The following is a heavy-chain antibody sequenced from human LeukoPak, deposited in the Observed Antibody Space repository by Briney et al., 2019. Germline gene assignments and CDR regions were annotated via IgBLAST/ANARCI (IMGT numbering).Heavy chain of an antibody. J-gene: IGHJ4*02. CDR1: GFTFSSYA. CDR3: ANLTIAVAGTSVY. Sequence: LGGSLRLPRAASGFTFSSYAMSWVRQAPGKGLEWVSAISGSGGSTYYADSVKGRFTISRDNSKNTLYLQMNSLRAEDTAVYYCANLTIAVAGTSVYWGQGTLVTVSS. V-gene: IGHV3-23*01. CDR2: ISGSGGST. D-gene: IGHD6-19*01.